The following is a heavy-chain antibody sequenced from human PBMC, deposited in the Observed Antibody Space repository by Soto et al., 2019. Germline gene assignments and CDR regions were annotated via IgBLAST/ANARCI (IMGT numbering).Heavy chain of an antibody. J-gene: IGHJ6*02. Sequence: ASVKVSCKASGYTFTGYYMHWVRQAPGQGLEWMGWINPNSGGTNYAQKFQGWVTMTRDTSISTAYMELSRLRSDDTAVYYCARESYDSSGYFSPRDPLYYYGMDVWGQGTTVTVSS. CDR3: ARESYDSSGYFSPRDPLYYYGMDV. CDR2: INPNSGGT. D-gene: IGHD3-22*01. V-gene: IGHV1-2*04. CDR1: GYTFTGYY.